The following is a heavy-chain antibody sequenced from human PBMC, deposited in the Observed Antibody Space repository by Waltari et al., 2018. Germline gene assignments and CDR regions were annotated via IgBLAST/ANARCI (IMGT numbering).Heavy chain of an antibody. J-gene: IGHJ5*02. CDR1: GFTFSSYA. CDR3: AKDSSGGIYLNWFDP. D-gene: IGHD3-10*01. CDR2: ISGSGGST. V-gene: IGHV3-23*01. Sequence: EVQLLESGGGLVQPGGSLRLSCAASGFTFSSYALSWVLQAPGKGLEWVSAISGSGGSTYYADSVKGRFTISRDNSKNTLYLQMNSLRAEDTAVYYCAKDSSGGIYLNWFDPWGQGTLVTVSS.